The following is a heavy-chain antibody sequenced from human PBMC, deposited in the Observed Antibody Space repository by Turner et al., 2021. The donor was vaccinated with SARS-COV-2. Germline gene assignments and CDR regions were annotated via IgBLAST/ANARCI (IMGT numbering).Heavy chain of an antibody. Sequence: QLQLQESGPGLVKPSETLSLTCTVPGGSISNSGYFWAWIRQPPGKGPECIGTIRYGENTYYNPSLRSRVTISVDTSKNQFSLKLSSVTAADTAVYYCAGEVVVLTTTHYGMDVWGQGTTVTVSS. V-gene: IGHV4-39*01. CDR1: GGSISNSGYF. CDR2: IRYGENT. D-gene: IGHD1-26*01. J-gene: IGHJ6*02. CDR3: AGEVVVLTTTHYGMDV.